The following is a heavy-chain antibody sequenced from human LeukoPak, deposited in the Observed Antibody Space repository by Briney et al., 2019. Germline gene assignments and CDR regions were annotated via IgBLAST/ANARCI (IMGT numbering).Heavy chain of an antibody. V-gene: IGHV5-51*01. D-gene: IGHD6-6*01. Sequence: HGESLKISCKGSGYSFTSYWIGWVRQMPGKGLEWMGIIYPGDSDTRYSPSFQGQVTISADKSISTAYLQWSSLKASDTAMYYCTRQRHSSSSPFDYWGQGTLVTVSS. CDR3: TRQRHSSSSPFDY. CDR2: IYPGDSDT. J-gene: IGHJ4*02. CDR1: GYSFTSYW.